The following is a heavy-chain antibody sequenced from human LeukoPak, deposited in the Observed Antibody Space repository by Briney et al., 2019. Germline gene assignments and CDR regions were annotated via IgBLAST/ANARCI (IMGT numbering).Heavy chain of an antibody. CDR2: INHSGST. Sequence: PSETLSLTCAVYGGSFSGYYWSWIRQPPGKGLEWIGEINHSGSTNYNPSLKSRVTISVDTSKTQFSLKLSSVTAADTAVYYSARGPRRSGWYYYYGMDVWGQGTTVTVSS. CDR3: ARGPRRSGWYYYYGMDV. D-gene: IGHD6-19*01. CDR1: GGSFSGYY. V-gene: IGHV4-34*01. J-gene: IGHJ6*02.